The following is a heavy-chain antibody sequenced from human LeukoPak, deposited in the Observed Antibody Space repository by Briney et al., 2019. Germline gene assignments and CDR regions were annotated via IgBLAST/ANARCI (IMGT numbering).Heavy chain of an antibody. V-gene: IGHV3-7*01. CDR2: IKVDGSEK. D-gene: IGHD2-21*02. Sequence: GGSLRLSCAASGFTFGNYWMSWVRQAPGKGLEWLANIKVDGSEKYYVDSVKGRFTMSRDNAKNSLYLQINSVRAEDTAVYYCARDRQSDRYLFRCGMDVWGQGTTVTVSS. J-gene: IGHJ6*02. CDR3: ARDRQSDRYLFRCGMDV. CDR1: GFTFGNYW.